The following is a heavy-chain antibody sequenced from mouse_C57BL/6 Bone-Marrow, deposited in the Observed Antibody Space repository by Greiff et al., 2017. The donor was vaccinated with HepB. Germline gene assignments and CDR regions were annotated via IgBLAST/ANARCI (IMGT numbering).Heavy chain of an antibody. V-gene: IGHV7-3*01. CDR1: GFTFTDYY. J-gene: IGHJ3*01. CDR2: IRNKANGYTT. D-gene: IGHD2-4*01. Sequence: EVQRVESGGGLVQPGGSLSLSCAASGFTFTDYYMSWVRQPPGKALEWLGFIRNKANGYTTEYSASVKGRFTISRDNSQSILYLQMNALRAEDSATYYGARYGGLRGGFAYWGQGTLVTVSA. CDR3: ARYGGLRGGFAY.